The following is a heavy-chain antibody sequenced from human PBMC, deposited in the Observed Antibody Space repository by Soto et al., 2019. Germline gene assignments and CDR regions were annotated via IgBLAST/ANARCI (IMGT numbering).Heavy chain of an antibody. CDR1: GGSISSGDYY. CDR3: ARDIVVVPAAMPLDYYYYGMDV. CDR2: IYYSGST. D-gene: IGHD2-2*01. J-gene: IGHJ6*02. Sequence: PSETLSLTCTVSGGSISSGDYYWSWIRQPPGKGLEWIGYIYYSGSTYYNPSLKSRVTISVDTSKNQFSLKLSSVTAADTAVYYCARDIVVVPAAMPLDYYYYGMDVWGQGTTVTVSS. V-gene: IGHV4-30-4*01.